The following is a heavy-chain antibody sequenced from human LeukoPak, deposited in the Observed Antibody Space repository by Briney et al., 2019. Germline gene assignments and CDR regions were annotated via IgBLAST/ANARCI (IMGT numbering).Heavy chain of an antibody. D-gene: IGHD5-12*01. CDR2: IIPILGIA. Sequence: SVKVSCKASGGTFSSYAISWVRQAPGQGLEWMGRIIPILGIANYAQKFQGRVTITADKSTSTAYKELSSLRSEDTAVYYCARDLFQGYSGYEKYYFDYWGQGTLVTVSS. CDR1: GGTFSSYA. V-gene: IGHV1-69*04. CDR3: ARDLFQGYSGYEKYYFDY. J-gene: IGHJ4*02.